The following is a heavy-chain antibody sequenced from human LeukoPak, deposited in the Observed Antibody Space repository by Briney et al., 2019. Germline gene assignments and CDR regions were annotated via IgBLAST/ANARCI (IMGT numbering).Heavy chain of an antibody. CDR1: EFTFSTYA. D-gene: IGHD6-6*01. J-gene: IGHJ4*02. CDR2: ISGRAGST. Sequence: GGSLRLSCAASEFTFSTYALGWVRQAPGKGLEWASAISGRAGSTYYADSVKGRFTISRDNSKNTLFLQMNSLRAEDTAVYYCAKGGPYSSSPDFDYWGQGSLVTVSS. V-gene: IGHV3-23*01. CDR3: AKGGPYSSSPDFDY.